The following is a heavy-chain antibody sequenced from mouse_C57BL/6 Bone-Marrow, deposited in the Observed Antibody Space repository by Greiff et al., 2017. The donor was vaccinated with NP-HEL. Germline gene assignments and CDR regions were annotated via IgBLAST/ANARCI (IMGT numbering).Heavy chain of an antibody. V-gene: IGHV6-3*01. CDR3: TEDMEEWFAY. J-gene: IGHJ3*01. CDR1: GFTFSNYW. CDR2: IRLKSDNYAT. Sequence: EVQLVESGGGLVQPGGSMKLSCVASGFTFSNYWMNWVRQSPEKGLEWVAQIRLKSDNYATHYAESVKGRFTISRDDSKSSVYLQMNNLRAEDTGIYYCTEDMEEWFAYWGQGTLVTVSA. D-gene: IGHD1-1*02.